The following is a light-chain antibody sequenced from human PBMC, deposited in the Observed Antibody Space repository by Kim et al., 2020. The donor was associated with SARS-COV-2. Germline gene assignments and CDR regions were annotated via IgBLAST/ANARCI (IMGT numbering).Light chain of an antibody. Sequence: ASVGDRVTISCRASQDIANALAWYQQKPGKVPQVLIYAASTLQSGVPSRFSGSGSGTEFTLTIGSLQTEDVATYYCQKYNSSPWTFGPGTKVDIK. CDR2: AAS. CDR3: QKYNSSPWT. CDR1: QDIANA. V-gene: IGKV1-27*01. J-gene: IGKJ1*01.